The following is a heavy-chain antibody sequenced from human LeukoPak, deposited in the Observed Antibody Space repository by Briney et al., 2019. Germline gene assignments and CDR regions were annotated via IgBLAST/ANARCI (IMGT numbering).Heavy chain of an antibody. D-gene: IGHD2-15*01. V-gene: IGHV4-39*07. CDR3: ARSGIVVVVAADYYYYMDV. Sequence: SETLSLTCTVSGGSISSYYWSWIRQPPGKGLEWIGSIYYSGSTYYNPSLKSRVTISVDTSKNQFSLKLSSVTAADTAVYYCARSGIVVVVAADYYYYMDVWGKGTTVTVSS. CDR1: GGSISSYY. CDR2: IYYSGST. J-gene: IGHJ6*03.